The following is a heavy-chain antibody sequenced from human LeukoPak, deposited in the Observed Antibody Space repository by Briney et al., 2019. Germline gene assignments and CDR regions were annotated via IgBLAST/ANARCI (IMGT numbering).Heavy chain of an antibody. CDR1: GFTFSDYY. Sequence: GGSLRLSCAASGFTFSDYYMSWIRQAPGKGLEWVSYISSSGSTIYYADSVKGRFTISRDSAKNSLYLQMNSLRAEDTAVYYCASVSTVTTYYYYGMDVWGQGTTVTVSS. CDR2: ISSSGSTI. J-gene: IGHJ6*02. D-gene: IGHD4-17*01. CDR3: ASVSTVTTYYYYGMDV. V-gene: IGHV3-11*01.